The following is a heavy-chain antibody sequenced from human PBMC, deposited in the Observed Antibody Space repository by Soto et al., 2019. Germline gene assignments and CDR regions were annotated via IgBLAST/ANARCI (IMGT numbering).Heavy chain of an antibody. D-gene: IGHD1-1*01. CDR2: ISFDEVNK. V-gene: IGHV3-30-3*01. CDR1: GFTLRDYA. Sequence: QVQLVESGGGVVQPGRSLRLSCAASGFTLRDYALHWVRQAPGKGLEWVAVISFDEVNKFYVESVKGRFTILRDNSNNTVFLQMHSLRVEDTACYFCARKRTTTYFRWDALELWGQGTMVTVSS. J-gene: IGHJ3*01. CDR3: ARKRTTTYFRWDALEL.